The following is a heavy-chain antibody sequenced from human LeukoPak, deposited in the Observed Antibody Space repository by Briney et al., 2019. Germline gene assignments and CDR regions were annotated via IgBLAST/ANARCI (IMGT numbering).Heavy chain of an antibody. J-gene: IGHJ4*02. CDR3: AKEAVAGSPGYFDH. CDR2: IVLGSGNT. V-gene: IGHV1-58*02. CDR1: GFTFTSSA. Sequence: SVKVSCKASGFTFTSSAMQWVRQARGQRLEWIGWIVLGSGNTNYAQKFRDRATITRDIATTTAYMELSSLRSEDTAVYYCAKEAVAGSPGYFDHWGQGTLVTVSS. D-gene: IGHD6-19*01.